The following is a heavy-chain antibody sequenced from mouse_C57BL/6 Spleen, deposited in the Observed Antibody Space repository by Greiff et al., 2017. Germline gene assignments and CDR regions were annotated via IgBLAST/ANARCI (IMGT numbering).Heavy chain of an antibody. CDR1: GFTFSDYG. Sequence: EVKLVESGGGLVKPGGSLKLSCAASGFTFSDYGMHWVRQAPEKGLEWVAYISSGSSTIYYADTVKGRFTISRDNAKNTLFLQMTSLRSEDTAMYYCARRLWLEDAMDYWGQGTSVTVSS. D-gene: IGHD2-2*01. J-gene: IGHJ4*01. CDR2: ISSGSSTI. CDR3: ARRLWLEDAMDY. V-gene: IGHV5-17*01.